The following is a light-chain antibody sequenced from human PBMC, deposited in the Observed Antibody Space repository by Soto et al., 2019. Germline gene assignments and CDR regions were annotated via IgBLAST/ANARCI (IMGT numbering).Light chain of an antibody. Sequence: EIVLTQSPGTLSVSPGERATLSCSACQSVSSTLAWYQPNPGQAPRLILYGASTEATGVPARFSGSGSETQVNLTSSSQKSKDFAVYDCQQYNNWPGTFGQGTKVEIK. CDR2: GAS. CDR1: QSVSST. J-gene: IGKJ1*01. CDR3: QQYNNWPGT. V-gene: IGKV3-15*01.